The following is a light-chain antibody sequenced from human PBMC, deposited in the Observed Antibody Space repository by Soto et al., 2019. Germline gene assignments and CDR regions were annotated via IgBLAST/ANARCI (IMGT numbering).Light chain of an antibody. V-gene: IGKV3-20*01. CDR2: GAS. J-gene: IGKJ3*01. CDR1: QSVTSSN. Sequence: EIVLTQSPGTLSLSPGERATLSCRASQSVTSSNLAWYRQKPGRAPGLLIYGASSRATAIPDRFSGSGSGTDFTLTISRLEPEDFAVYYCQQYGSSPPFTFGPGTKVDIK. CDR3: QQYGSSPPFT.